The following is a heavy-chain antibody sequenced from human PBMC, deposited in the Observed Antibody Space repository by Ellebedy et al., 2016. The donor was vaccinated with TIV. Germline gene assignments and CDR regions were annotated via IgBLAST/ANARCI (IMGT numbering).Heavy chain of an antibody. J-gene: IGHJ4*02. V-gene: IGHV3-23*01. CDR2: ISGSGGST. Sequence: GGPLRLSCAASGFTFSSYAMSWVRQAPGKGLEWVSAISGSGGSTYYADSVKGRFTISRDNSKNTLYLQMNSLRAEDTAVYYCAKDPDDGYSYGRYFDYWGQGTLVTVSS. CDR1: GFTFSSYA. D-gene: IGHD5-18*01. CDR3: AKDPDDGYSYGRYFDY.